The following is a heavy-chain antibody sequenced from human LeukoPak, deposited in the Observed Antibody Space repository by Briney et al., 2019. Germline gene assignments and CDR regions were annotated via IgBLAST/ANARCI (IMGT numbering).Heavy chain of an antibody. CDR3: ARLLRYFDWLLFRPGDAFDI. V-gene: IGHV3-7*03. Sequence: GGSLRLSCAASGFTFSSYWMIWVRQAPGKGLEWVANIKQDGSEKYYVDSVKGRFTISRDNAKNSLYLQMNSLRAEDTAVYYCARLLRYFDWLLFRPGDAFDIWGQGTMVTVSS. CDR1: GFTFSSYW. J-gene: IGHJ3*02. CDR2: IKQDGSEK. D-gene: IGHD3-9*01.